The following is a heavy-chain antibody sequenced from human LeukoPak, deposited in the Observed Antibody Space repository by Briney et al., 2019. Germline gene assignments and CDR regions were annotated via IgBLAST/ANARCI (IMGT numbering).Heavy chain of an antibody. D-gene: IGHD2-2*01. CDR2: IYTSGST. V-gene: IGHV4-4*07. J-gene: IGHJ6*03. CDR1: GGAISSYY. Sequence: SETLSLTCTVSGGAISSYYWSWIRKPAGKGLEWIGRIYTSGSTNYNPSLKSRVTMSVDTSKNQFSLKLSSVTAADTAVYYCARDLDGCSSTSCYVRSDYYYYYIDVWGKGTTVTVSS. CDR3: ARDLDGCSSTSCYVRSDYYYYYIDV.